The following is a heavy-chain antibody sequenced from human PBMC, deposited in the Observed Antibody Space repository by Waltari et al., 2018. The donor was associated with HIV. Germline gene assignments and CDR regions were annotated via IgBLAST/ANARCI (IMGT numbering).Heavy chain of an antibody. CDR3: AKVDKGDAYNPT. Sequence: EVQLLESGGGLVQPGGSLRLPCAASGFTFSSYAMSWVRKAPGKGLECVSVISDSGGSAYYADSVKGRFTISRDNSKNTLYLQMHSLRADDTAVYYCAKVDKGDAYNPTWGQGTLVTVSS. D-gene: IGHD1-1*01. J-gene: IGHJ5*02. CDR1: GFTFSSYA. CDR2: ISDSGGSA. V-gene: IGHV3-23*01.